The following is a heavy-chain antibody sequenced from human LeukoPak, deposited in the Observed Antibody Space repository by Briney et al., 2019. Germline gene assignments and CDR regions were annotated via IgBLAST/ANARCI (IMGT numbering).Heavy chain of an antibody. V-gene: IGHV3-48*04. Sequence: GSLRLSCAASGFTFSNAWMNWVRQAPVKGLEWVSYITSSGSSIYYADSVKGRFTISRDNAKNSLYLQMNSLRAEDTAVYYCARLWPTNFDYWGQGTLVTVSS. CDR2: ITSSGSSI. CDR1: GFTFSNAW. D-gene: IGHD3-10*01. CDR3: ARLWPTNFDY. J-gene: IGHJ4*02.